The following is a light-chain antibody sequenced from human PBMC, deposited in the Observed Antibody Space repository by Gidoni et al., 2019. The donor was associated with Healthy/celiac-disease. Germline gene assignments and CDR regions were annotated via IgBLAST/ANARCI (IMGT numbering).Light chain of an antibody. CDR1: QSVLYSSNTKNY. Sequence: DIVMTQSPDSLAVSLGERATINCKSSQSVLYSSNTKNYLAWYQQKPGQPPKLLIYWASTRESGVPDRFSGSGSGTDFTLTISSLQAEDVAVYYCQQYYSTLPITFGQXTRLEIK. CDR2: WAS. J-gene: IGKJ5*01. CDR3: QQYYSTLPIT. V-gene: IGKV4-1*01.